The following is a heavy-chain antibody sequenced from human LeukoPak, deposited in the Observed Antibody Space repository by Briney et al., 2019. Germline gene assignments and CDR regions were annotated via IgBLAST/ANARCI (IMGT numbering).Heavy chain of an antibody. D-gene: IGHD5-24*01. CDR2: INHSGST. CDR3: ARGEITDY. J-gene: IGHJ4*02. V-gene: IGHV4-34*01. Sequence: SETLSLTCAVYGGSFSGYYWSWIRQPPGKGLEWIGEINHSGSTYYNPSLKSRVTISVDTSKNQFSLKLSSVTAADTAVYYCARGEITDYWGQGTLVTVSS. CDR1: GGSFSGYY.